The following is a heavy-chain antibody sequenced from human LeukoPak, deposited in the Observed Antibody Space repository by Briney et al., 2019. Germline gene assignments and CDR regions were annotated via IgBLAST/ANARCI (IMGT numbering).Heavy chain of an antibody. V-gene: IGHV3-64D*09. CDR3: ASAYGSGSYYKGYFDY. CDR1: GFTFSNYA. Sequence: GGSLRLSCSASGFTFSNYAMHWVRQAPGKGLEYVSAISSDGIRTYYADSVKGRFTISRDNSKNTLDLQMSSLRAEDTVVYYCASAYGSGSYYKGYFDYWGQGTLVTVSS. J-gene: IGHJ4*02. CDR2: ISSDGIRT. D-gene: IGHD3-10*01.